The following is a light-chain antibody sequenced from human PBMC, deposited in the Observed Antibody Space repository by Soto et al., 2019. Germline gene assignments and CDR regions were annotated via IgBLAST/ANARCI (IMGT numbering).Light chain of an antibody. J-gene: IGLJ2*01. V-gene: IGLV1-40*01. CDR1: SSNIGAGYD. CDR3: TSWDDSLNGYVV. Sequence: QSVLTQAPSVSGAPGQRATISCTGSSSNIGAGYDVYWYQQLPGTAPKLLIYGNSHRPSGVSDRFSGSKSGTSASLAISGLQSEDEADYYCTSWDDSLNGYVVFGGGTKLTVL. CDR2: GNS.